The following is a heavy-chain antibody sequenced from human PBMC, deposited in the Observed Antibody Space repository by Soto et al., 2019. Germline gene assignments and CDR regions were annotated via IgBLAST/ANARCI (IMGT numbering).Heavy chain of an antibody. CDR3: ARGGWLAY. CDR1: GFTFSDFW. J-gene: IGHJ4*02. Sequence: AGGSLRLSCAASGFTFSDFWMSWVRQAPGKGLELVANIKEDGSDKNHVDSVKGRFTISRDNAKNLVYLQMDNLRVEDTAVYYCARGGWLAYWGQGTQVTVSS. V-gene: IGHV3-7*05. CDR2: IKEDGSDK.